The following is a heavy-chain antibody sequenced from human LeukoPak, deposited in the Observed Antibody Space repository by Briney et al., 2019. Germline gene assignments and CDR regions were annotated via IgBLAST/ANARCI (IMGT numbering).Heavy chain of an antibody. CDR1: GFTFHDYA. CDR2: ISWSGASI. J-gene: IGHJ3*01. CDR3: AKDKSGSYSGGFDG. D-gene: IGHD1-26*01. Sequence: GGSLRLSCAASGFTFHDYAMPWVRQAPGKGLEWVSGISWSGASIDYADSLKGRFTISRDNAKNSLYLEMISLRPEDTALYYCAKDKSGSYSGGFDGWGQGTVVTVSS. V-gene: IGHV3-9*01.